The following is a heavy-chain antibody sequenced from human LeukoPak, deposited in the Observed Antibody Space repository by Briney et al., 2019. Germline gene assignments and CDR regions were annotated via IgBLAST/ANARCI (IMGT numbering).Heavy chain of an antibody. CDR2: INQGGSAK. J-gene: IGHJ4*02. CDR3: ARAGVGTSPFDS. CDR1: GFTFSSYW. V-gene: IGHV3-7*01. D-gene: IGHD1-26*01. Sequence: PGGSLRLSCAASGFTFSSYWMSWVRQAPGKGLEWVANINQGGSAKSHVDSVKGRFTISRDNAKNSLDLQMNSLRVEDTAVYYCARAGVGTSPFDSWGQGTLVTVSS.